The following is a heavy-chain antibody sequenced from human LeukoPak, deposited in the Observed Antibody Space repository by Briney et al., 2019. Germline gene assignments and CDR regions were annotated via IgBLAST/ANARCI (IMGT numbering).Heavy chain of an antibody. V-gene: IGHV3-21*01. D-gene: IGHD2-2*01. CDR1: GFTFSSYS. CDR2: ISSSSSSI. J-gene: IGHJ6*02. Sequence: NTGGSLRLSCAASGFTFSSYSMNWVRQAPGKGLECVSSISSSSSSIYYADSVKGRFTISRDDAKNSLYLQMNSLRAEDTAVYYCAKDNYGNVVVPAAIYYYYGMDVWGQGTTVTVSS. CDR3: AKDNYGNVVVPAAIYYYYGMDV.